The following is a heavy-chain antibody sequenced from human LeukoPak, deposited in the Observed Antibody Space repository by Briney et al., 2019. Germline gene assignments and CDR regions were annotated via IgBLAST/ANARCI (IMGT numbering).Heavy chain of an antibody. CDR1: GFTFSSYG. CDR2: ISYDGSNK. Sequence: GGSLRLSCAASGFTFSSYGMHWVRQAPGKGLEWVAVISYDGSNKNYVDSVKGRFTISRDNSKNTLYLQMNSLRAEDTAVYYCAMRGGAFDIWGQGTMVTVSS. V-gene: IGHV3-30*03. J-gene: IGHJ3*02. D-gene: IGHD1-26*01. CDR3: AMRGGAFDI.